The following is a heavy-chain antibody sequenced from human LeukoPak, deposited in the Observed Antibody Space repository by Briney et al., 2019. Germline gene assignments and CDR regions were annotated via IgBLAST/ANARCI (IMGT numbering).Heavy chain of an antibody. V-gene: IGHV4-59*01. D-gene: IGHD3-3*01. CDR2: IYSSGAT. J-gene: IGHJ6*03. Sequence: SETLSLACTVSGGSIISYYWSWIRQPPGKGLEWIGYIYSSGATTYNPPLKSRLTISVDTSKHQFSLKLSSVTAADTAVYYCAREVRFLEWLLTPNYYYYYYMDVWGKGTTVTVSS. CDR3: AREVRFLEWLLTPNYYYYYYMDV. CDR1: GGSIISYY.